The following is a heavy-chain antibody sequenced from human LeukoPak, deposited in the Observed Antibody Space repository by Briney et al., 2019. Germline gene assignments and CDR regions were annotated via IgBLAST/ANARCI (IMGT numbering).Heavy chain of an antibody. CDR3: AKDRPPVDP. CDR2: ISSSSSII. V-gene: IGHV3-48*01. CDR1: GFAFNSYN. J-gene: IGHJ5*02. Sequence: GGSLRLSCAASGFAFNSYNMNWVRQAPGKGLEWVSYISSSSSIIYYADSVKGRFTISRDNSKNTLYLQMNSLRAEDTAVYYCAKDRPPVDPWGQGTLVTVSS.